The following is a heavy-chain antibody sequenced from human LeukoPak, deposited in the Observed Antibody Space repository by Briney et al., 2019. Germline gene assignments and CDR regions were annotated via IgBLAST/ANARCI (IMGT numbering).Heavy chain of an antibody. D-gene: IGHD6-19*01. Sequence: ASVKVSCKASGYTFTNYGFSWVRQAPGQGLEWMGWISAYNGNTNYAQKLQGRVTMTTDTSTSTAYMELRSLRSDDTAVYYCARVLGAVADYYFDYWGQGTLVTVSS. V-gene: IGHV1-18*01. CDR1: GYTFTNYG. J-gene: IGHJ4*02. CDR2: ISAYNGNT. CDR3: ARVLGAVADYYFDY.